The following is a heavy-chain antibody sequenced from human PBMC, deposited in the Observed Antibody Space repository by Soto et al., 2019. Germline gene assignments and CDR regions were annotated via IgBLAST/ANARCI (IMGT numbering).Heavy chain of an antibody. D-gene: IGHD1-26*01. Sequence: EVQLLESGGGLVQPGGSLRLSCAASGFTFSSYAMSWVRQAPGKWLEWVSVISGSGGSTNYADSLKGRFTISRDNSKNTLYLQMNSLRAEDTAVYYCAKRAWGYFYFDYWGQGTLVTVSS. CDR3: AKRAWGYFYFDY. V-gene: IGHV3-23*01. CDR1: GFTFSSYA. J-gene: IGHJ4*02. CDR2: ISGSGGST.